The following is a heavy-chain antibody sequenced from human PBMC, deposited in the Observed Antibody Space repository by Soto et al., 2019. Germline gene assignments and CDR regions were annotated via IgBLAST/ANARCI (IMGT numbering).Heavy chain of an antibody. CDR3: TGRWIQLWSQTQYYYYMDV. CDR2: IKSKTDGGTT. CDR1: GFTFSNAW. V-gene: IGHV3-15*01. J-gene: IGHJ6*03. D-gene: IGHD5-18*01. Sequence: GGSLRLSCAASGFTFSNAWMSWVRQAPGKGLEWVGRIKSKTDGGTTDYAAPVKGRFTISRDDSKNTLYLQMNSLKTEDTAVYYCTGRWIQLWSQTQYYYYMDVWGKGTTVTVSS.